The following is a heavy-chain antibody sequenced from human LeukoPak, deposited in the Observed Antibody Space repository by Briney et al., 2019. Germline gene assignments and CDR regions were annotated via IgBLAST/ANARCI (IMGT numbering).Heavy chain of an antibody. D-gene: IGHD5-12*01. J-gene: IGHJ4*02. CDR3: ARGATAYFDY. Sequence: SQTLSLTCAISGDSVSSNSVAWNWVRRSPSRGLEWLGRTYYRSTWYYDYAVSVKSRITISLDTSKNQFSLQPDSVTPADTAVYYCARGATAYFDYWGQGTLVTVSS. CDR2: TYYRSTWYY. CDR1: GDSVSSNSVA. V-gene: IGHV6-1*01.